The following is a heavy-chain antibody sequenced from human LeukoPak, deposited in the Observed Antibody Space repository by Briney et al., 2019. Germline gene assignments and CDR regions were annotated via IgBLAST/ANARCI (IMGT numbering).Heavy chain of an antibody. CDR2: IRYDGSNK. V-gene: IGHV3-30*02. J-gene: IGHJ4*02. CDR1: GFTFSSYG. D-gene: IGHD6-13*01. Sequence: PGGSLRPSCAASGFTFSSYGMHWVRQAPGNGLEWVAFIRYDGSNKYYADCVKGRFTISRDNSKNRLYLQMNSLRTEDTAVYYCAIGGQWYSSSWYFDYWGQGTLVTVSS. CDR3: AIGGQWYSSSWYFDY.